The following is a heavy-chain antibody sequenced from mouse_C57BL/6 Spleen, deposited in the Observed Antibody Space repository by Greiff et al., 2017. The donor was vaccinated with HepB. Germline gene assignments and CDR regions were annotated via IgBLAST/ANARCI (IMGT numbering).Heavy chain of an antibody. CDR2: IYPGGGYT. D-gene: IGHD1-1*01. Sequence: VQLQESGAELVRPGTSVKMSCKASGYTFTNYWIGWAKQRPGHGLEWIGDIYPGGGYTNYNEKFKGKATLTADKSSSTAYMQFSSLTSEDSAVYYCARRDLLLQGWMDYWGQGTSVTVSS. CDR3: ARRDLLLQGWMDY. J-gene: IGHJ4*01. V-gene: IGHV1-63*01. CDR1: GYTFTNYW.